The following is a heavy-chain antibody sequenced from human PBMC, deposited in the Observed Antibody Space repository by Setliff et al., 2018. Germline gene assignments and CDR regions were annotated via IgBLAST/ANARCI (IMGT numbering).Heavy chain of an antibody. V-gene: IGHV3-74*01. CDR1: GFTFVNYW. CDR3: AKEALLWFGELSDAFDI. Sequence: LRLSCAASGFTFVNYWMHWVRQAPGKGLVWVSRVNSDGSSTIYADSVKGRFTISRDNSKNTLYLQMNSLRAEDTAVYYCAKEALLWFGELSDAFDIWGQGTMVTVSS. CDR2: VNSDGSST. J-gene: IGHJ3*02. D-gene: IGHD3-10*01.